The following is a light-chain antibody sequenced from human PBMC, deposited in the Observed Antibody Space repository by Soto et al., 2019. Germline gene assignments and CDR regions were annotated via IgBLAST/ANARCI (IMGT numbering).Light chain of an antibody. CDR3: HQYNYYRPT. Sequence: IQVTHTTSTLSASVGDRVTITCRASQPISTWLAWYQEKPGKAPKLLIYDASSLEGGVPSRFSGSGSGTEFTLTISSLQPDDFATYYCHQYNYYRPTFGQGTKVDIK. CDR1: QPISTW. CDR2: DAS. V-gene: IGKV1-5*01. J-gene: IGKJ1*01.